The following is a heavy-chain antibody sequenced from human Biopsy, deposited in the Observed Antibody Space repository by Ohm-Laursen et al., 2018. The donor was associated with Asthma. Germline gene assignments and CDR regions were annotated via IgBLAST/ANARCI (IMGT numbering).Heavy chain of an antibody. J-gene: IGHJ3*01. V-gene: IGHV1-3*01. CDR2: INPGDGNT. CDR3: ARTYSDFLTGQVNDSFDL. CDR1: GYTFINYA. Sequence: GASVKVSCKASGYTFINYAIHWVRQAPGQRLEWMGWINPGDGNTKYSQKFQGRITITRDTPACTAYMDLRSLRSEDTAMYYCARTYSDFLTGQVNDSFDLWGQGTMVTVSS. D-gene: IGHD3-9*01.